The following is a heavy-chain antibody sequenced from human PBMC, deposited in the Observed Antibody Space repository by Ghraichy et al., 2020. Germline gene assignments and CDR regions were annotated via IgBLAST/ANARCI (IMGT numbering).Heavy chain of an antibody. V-gene: IGHV1-3*01. J-gene: IGHJ3*02. D-gene: IGHD3-9*01. CDR1: GYTFTSYA. CDR2: INAGNGNT. Sequence: ASVKVSCKASGYTFTSYAMHWVRQAPGQRLEWMGWINAGNGNTKYSQKFQGRVTITRDTSASTAYMELSSLRSEDTAVYYCARGIRDYDILTGYDAFDIWGQGTMVTVSS. CDR3: ARGIRDYDILTGYDAFDI.